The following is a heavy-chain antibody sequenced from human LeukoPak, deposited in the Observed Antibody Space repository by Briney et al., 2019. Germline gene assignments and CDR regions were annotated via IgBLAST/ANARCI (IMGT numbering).Heavy chain of an antibody. CDR3: ARRSGFCSTTSCSGFYAMDV. CDR2: ISSSSSYI. CDR1: GFTFSRYS. J-gene: IGHJ6*02. D-gene: IGHD2-2*01. Sequence: PGGSLRLSCAASGFTFSRYSMNWVRQAPGKGLEWVSSISSSSSYIYYADSVKGRFSISRDKSKNTLYLQMNSLRAEDTAVYYCARRSGFCSTTSCSGFYAMDVWGQGTTVTVSS. V-gene: IGHV3-21*01.